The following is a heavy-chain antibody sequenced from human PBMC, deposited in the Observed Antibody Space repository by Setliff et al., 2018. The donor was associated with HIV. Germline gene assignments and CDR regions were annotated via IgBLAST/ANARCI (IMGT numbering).Heavy chain of an antibody. J-gene: IGHJ5*02. D-gene: IGHD2-15*01. CDR3: ARDLVLLDLDCSGGSCYDQNWFDP. Sequence: SETLSLTCAVYGGSFSGYYWSWIRRPPGKGLEWIGEINHSGSTNYNPSLKSRVTISVDTSKNQFSLKLSPVTAADTAVYYCARDLVLLDLDCSGGSCYDQNWFDPWGQGTLVTVSS. CDR1: GGSFSGYY. V-gene: IGHV4-34*01. CDR2: INHSGST.